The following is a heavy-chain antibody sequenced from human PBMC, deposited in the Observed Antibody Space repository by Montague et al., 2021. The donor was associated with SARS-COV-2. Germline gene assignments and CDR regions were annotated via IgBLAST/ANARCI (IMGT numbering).Heavy chain of an antibody. V-gene: IGHV3-23*01. CDR1: GFTFNTYG. D-gene: IGHD1-1*01. CDR3: AKQRGTITTTFDY. Sequence: SLRLSCAASGFTFNTYGMSWVRQAPGQGLEWVSCISGSGGTYYAGSVKGWFAISRDTSNNTLYLQMNSLRAEDMAIYYCAKQRGTITTTFDYWGQGSLVTVPS. CDR2: ISGSGGT. J-gene: IGHJ4*02.